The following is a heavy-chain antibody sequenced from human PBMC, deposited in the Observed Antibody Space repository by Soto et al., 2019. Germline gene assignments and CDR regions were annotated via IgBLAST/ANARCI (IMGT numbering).Heavy chain of an antibody. D-gene: IGHD6-13*01. V-gene: IGHV3-30*18. CDR3: AKEYGSTWIDH. CDR2: MSYDGTKE. Sequence: GGSLRLSCAASGFTFSTYGMHWVRQAPGKGLEWVAAMSYDGTKEYYVDSVKGRFTISRDNSRNTLFLQLNSPRAEDTAVYYCAKEYGSTWIDHWGQGTLVTVSS. CDR1: GFTFSTYG. J-gene: IGHJ4*02.